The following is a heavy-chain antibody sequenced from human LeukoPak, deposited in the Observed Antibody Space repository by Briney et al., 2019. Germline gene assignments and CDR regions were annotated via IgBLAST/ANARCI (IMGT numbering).Heavy chain of an antibody. V-gene: IGHV3-66*01. CDR2: IDSGGST. D-gene: IGHD6-25*01. CDR1: GFTFDNYA. Sequence: GGSLRLSCAASGFTFDNYAIHWVRQAPGKGLEWVSVIDSGGSTYYADSVKGRFTISRDNFKNTLYLQINSLRAEDTAVYYCAKDAALGMDVWGQGTTVTVSS. CDR3: AKDAALGMDV. J-gene: IGHJ6*02.